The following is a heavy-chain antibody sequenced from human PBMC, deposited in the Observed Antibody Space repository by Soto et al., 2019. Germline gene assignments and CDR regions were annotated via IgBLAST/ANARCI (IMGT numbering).Heavy chain of an antibody. Sequence: SVKVSCKASGGTFSSYAISWVRRAPGQGLEWMGGIIPIFGTANYAQKFQGRVTMTRDTSTSTVYMELSSLRSEDTAVYYCARDSKNLGFLFDYWGQGTLVTVSS. CDR2: IIPIFGTA. V-gene: IGHV1-69*05. CDR3: ARDSKNLGFLFDY. CDR1: GGTFSSYA. D-gene: IGHD3-3*02. J-gene: IGHJ4*02.